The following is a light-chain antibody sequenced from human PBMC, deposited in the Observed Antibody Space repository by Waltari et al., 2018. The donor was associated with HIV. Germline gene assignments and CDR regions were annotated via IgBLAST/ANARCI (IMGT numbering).Light chain of an antibody. V-gene: IGLV1-47*01. J-gene: IGLJ1*01. CDR1: GSAIGGNT. CDR3: AAWDDSLGGFV. CDR2: GSR. Sequence: QSALTQSPSASAAPGRSLTLSCAGTGSAIGGNTVFWFQKFPTSAPKLLIFGSRRRPSGVPDRFSASKSGTSASLVIGGLRTEDEADYYCAAWDDSLGGFVVGTGTKVTVL.